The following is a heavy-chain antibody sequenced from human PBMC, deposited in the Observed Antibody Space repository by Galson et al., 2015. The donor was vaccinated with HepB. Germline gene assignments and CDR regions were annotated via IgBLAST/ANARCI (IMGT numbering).Heavy chain of an antibody. V-gene: IGHV5-51*01. Sequence: QSGAEVKKPGESLKISCQGSGFSFTNYWIGWVRQMPGKGLEWMGIIYPGDSDTTYSPSFQGQVTMSVDKSISTAYLHWNSLQASDTAMYYCAMSAHITIVGGVIHRYDWFDPWGQGTLVTVSS. D-gene: IGHD3-10*01. CDR2: IYPGDSDT. J-gene: IGHJ5*02. CDR3: AMSAHITIVGGVIHRYDWFDP. CDR1: GFSFTNYW.